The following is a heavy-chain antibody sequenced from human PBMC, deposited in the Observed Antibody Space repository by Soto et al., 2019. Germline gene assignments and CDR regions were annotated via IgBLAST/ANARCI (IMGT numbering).Heavy chain of an antibody. D-gene: IGHD3-22*01. Sequence: EVQLLESGGGLVQPGGSLRLSCAASGFTVSSYAMSWVRQAPGKGLEWVSVISGSGGSTYSADSVKGWFIISSDNFKNTLLLQMNTLRVADNAVYYCAKGDPFYNDSPGYWRYWGQGTLVTVSS. J-gene: IGHJ4*02. V-gene: IGHV3-23*01. CDR2: ISGSGGST. CDR1: GFTVSSYA. CDR3: AKGDPFYNDSPGYWRY.